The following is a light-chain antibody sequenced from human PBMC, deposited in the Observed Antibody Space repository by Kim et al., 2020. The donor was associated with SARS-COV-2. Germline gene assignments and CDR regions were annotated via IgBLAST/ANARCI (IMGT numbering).Light chain of an antibody. CDR1: QIISTY. J-gene: IGKJ4*01. CDR2: AAS. V-gene: IGKV1-39*01. Sequence: ASVGDRVTMTCRASQIISTYLNWYQQRPGKAPKLLIYAASTLQSGVSSRFSGSGSGTDFTLTISSLQAEDFATYYCQQSYSAPPTFGGGTKVDIK. CDR3: QQSYSAPPT.